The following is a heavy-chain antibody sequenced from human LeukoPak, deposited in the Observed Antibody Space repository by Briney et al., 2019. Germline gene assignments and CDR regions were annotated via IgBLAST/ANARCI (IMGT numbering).Heavy chain of an antibody. CDR3: ASITTYSSGFFEWEVPSYYFDY. Sequence: ASVKVSCKASGYRFTGYYMHWVRQAPGQGLEWMGWINPNSGGTKYAQKFQGRVTMTRDTSISTAYMELSRLRSDDTAVYYCASITTYSSGFFEWEVPSYYFDYWGQGTLVTVSS. V-gene: IGHV1-2*02. J-gene: IGHJ4*02. CDR2: INPNSGGT. CDR1: GYRFTGYY. D-gene: IGHD6-19*01.